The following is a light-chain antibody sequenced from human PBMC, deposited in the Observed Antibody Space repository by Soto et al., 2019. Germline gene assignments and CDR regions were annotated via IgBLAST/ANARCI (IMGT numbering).Light chain of an antibody. Sequence: EIVLTQSPGTLSLSPVERATLSCMASQSVRSSSLAWYQQKPGQAPRLLIYGASSRATGIPVRFSGSGSGTDFTLTISRLEPEDFAVYYCQQYGSSPETFGQGTKVDIK. CDR3: QQYGSSPET. CDR2: GAS. J-gene: IGKJ1*01. CDR1: QSVRSSS. V-gene: IGKV3-20*01.